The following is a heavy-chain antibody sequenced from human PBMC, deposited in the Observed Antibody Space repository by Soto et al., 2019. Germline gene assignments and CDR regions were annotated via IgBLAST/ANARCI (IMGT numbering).Heavy chain of an antibody. V-gene: IGHV4-34*01. D-gene: IGHD2-15*01. CDR1: GGSSRGHY. CDR3: ARELRYCSGGSCYFNWFDP. Sequence: PSETMCDTYGVEGGSSRGHYGSWIRQPPGKGLEWSGEINHSGSTNYNPSLKSRVTISVDPSKNQFSLALRSVPAADTAVYYCARELRYCSGGSCYFNWFDPWGQGTLVTVSS. CDR2: INHSGST. J-gene: IGHJ5*02.